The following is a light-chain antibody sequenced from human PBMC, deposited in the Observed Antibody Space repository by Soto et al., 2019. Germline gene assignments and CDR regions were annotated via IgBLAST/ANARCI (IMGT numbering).Light chain of an antibody. CDR1: QSVSSTY. CDR3: QQYGRSPPFT. Sequence: EIVLTQSPGTLSLSPGERATLSCRASQSVSSTYIAWYQQNPGQAPRLLIYGASSRATGIPDRFSGSGSGTDFTLTIGRLEPEDFAVYFCQQYGRSPPFTFGQGTKVEIK. V-gene: IGKV3-20*01. CDR2: GAS. J-gene: IGKJ2*01.